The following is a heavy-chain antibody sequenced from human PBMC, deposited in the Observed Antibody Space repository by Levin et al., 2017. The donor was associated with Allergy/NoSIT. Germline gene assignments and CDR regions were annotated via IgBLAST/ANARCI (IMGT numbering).Heavy chain of an antibody. D-gene: IGHD5-18*01. CDR1: GASFSRSQ. J-gene: IGHJ6*03. V-gene: IGHV4-59*01. CDR2: IYSSGST. CDR3: ARAVVLSVDTDIIRYSNYVDV. Sequence: SQTLSLTCTVSGASFSRSQWTWIRQPPGRALEWIGYIYSSGSTKYNPSLKSRVTMSVDTSKKQFSLKLSSVTAADTAVYYCARAVVLSVDTDIIRYSNYVDVWGKGSTVIVSS.